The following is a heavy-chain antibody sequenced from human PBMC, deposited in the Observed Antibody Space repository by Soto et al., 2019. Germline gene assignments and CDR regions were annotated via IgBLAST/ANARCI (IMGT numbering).Heavy chain of an antibody. D-gene: IGHD4-17*01. CDR2: IWYDGSNK. J-gene: IGHJ5*02. CDR3: ARDFLYGDYGPRFDP. Sequence: QVQLVESGGGVVQPGRSLRLSCAASGFTFSSYGMHWVRQAPGKGLEWVAVIWYDGSNKYYADSVKGRFTISRDNSKNTLYLQMNSLRAEDTAVYYCARDFLYGDYGPRFDPWGQGTLVTVSS. CDR1: GFTFSSYG. V-gene: IGHV3-33*01.